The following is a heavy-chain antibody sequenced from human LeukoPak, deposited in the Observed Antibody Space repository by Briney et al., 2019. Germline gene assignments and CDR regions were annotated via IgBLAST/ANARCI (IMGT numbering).Heavy chain of an antibody. J-gene: IGHJ4*02. Sequence: APVKPSCKASGYTFTSYGISWVRQAPGQGLEWMGWISAYNGNTNYAQKLQGRVTMTTDTSTSTAYMELRSLRSDDTAVYYCAREESVVPAMNYFDYWGQGTLVTVSS. CDR1: GYTFTSYG. CDR3: AREESVVPAMNYFDY. D-gene: IGHD2-2*01. CDR2: ISAYNGNT. V-gene: IGHV1-18*01.